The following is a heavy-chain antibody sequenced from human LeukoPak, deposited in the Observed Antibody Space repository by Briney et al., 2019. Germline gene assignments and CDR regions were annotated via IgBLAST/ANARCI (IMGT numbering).Heavy chain of an antibody. D-gene: IGHD3-22*01. CDR1: GGSISNYY. CDR2: IYYSGST. J-gene: IGHJ4*02. CDR3: ATHYDSSGYSPLGYFDY. Sequence: SETLSLTCTVSGGSISNYYWGWIRQPPGKGLEWIGSIYYSGSTYYNLSLKSRVTISVDTSKNQFSLKLSSVTAADTAVYYCATHYDSSGYSPLGYFDYWGQGTLVTVSS. V-gene: IGHV4-39*07.